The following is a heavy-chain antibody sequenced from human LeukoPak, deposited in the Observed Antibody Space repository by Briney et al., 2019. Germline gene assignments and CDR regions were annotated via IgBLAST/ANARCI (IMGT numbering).Heavy chain of an antibody. CDR3: ARVTAVAGTGDY. CDR1: GGTFSTYA. D-gene: IGHD6-19*01. Sequence: SVKVSCKASGGTFSTYAISWVRQAPGQGLEWMGGIIPIFGTANYAQKLQGRVTMTTDTSTSTAYMELRSLRSDDTAVYYCARVTAVAGTGDYWGQGTLVTVSS. V-gene: IGHV1-69*05. J-gene: IGHJ4*02. CDR2: IIPIFGTA.